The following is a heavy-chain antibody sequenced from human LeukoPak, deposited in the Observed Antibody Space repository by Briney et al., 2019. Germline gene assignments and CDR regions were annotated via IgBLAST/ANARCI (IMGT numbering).Heavy chain of an antibody. D-gene: IGHD3-22*01. CDR2: ILYDGSNK. J-gene: IGHJ4*02. Sequence: GRSLRLSCAASGFTFSRYAMHWVRQAPGKGLECVAVILYDGSNKYYADSVKGRFTISRDNSKNTLYLQMNSLRAEDTAVYYCAKDVPYYYDSSGSLFDYWGQGTLVTVSS. V-gene: IGHV3-30-3*01. CDR3: AKDVPYYYDSSGSLFDY. CDR1: GFTFSRYA.